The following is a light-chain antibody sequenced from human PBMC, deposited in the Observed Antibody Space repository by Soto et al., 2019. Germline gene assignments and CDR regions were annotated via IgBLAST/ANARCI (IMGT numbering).Light chain of an antibody. V-gene: IGLV2-14*01. CDR3: ASYAGFQMF. Sequence: QSALTQPASVSGSPGLSITISCSGTSSDFVSWYQHHPGKAPKLLIYEVDNRPSGISERFSGSMSDNTASLTISGLQPEDEADYFCASYAGFQMFFGGGTKLTVL. CDR1: SSDF. CDR2: EVD. J-gene: IGLJ2*01.